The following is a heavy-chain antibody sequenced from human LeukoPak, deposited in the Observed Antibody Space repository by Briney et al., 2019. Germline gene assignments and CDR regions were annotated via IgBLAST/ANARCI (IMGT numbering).Heavy chain of an antibody. CDR2: IWYDGSNK. V-gene: IGHV3-33*06. Sequence: PGRSLRLSCAASGFTFSSYGMHWVRQAPGKGLEWVAVIWYDGSNKYYADSVKGRFTISRDNSKNTLYLQLNSLSAEDTAVYYCAKDSVGGSWYYRSFDYWGQGTLVTVSS. CDR1: GFTFSSYG. D-gene: IGHD6-13*01. CDR3: AKDSVGGSWYYRSFDY. J-gene: IGHJ4*02.